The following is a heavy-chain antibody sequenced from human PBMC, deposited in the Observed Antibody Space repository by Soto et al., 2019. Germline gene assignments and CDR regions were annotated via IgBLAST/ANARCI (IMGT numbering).Heavy chain of an antibody. CDR1: GFTFSSYG. V-gene: IGHV3-30*03. Sequence: PGGSLRLSCAASGFTFSSYGMHWVRQAPGKGLEWVAVISYDGNKKYYADSVKGRFTISRDNSKNTLYLQMNSLRAEDTAVYYCAIDDSSRLHYFHYWGQGALVTVSS. CDR3: AIDDSSRLHYFHY. J-gene: IGHJ4*02. CDR2: ISYDGNKK. D-gene: IGHD5-12*01.